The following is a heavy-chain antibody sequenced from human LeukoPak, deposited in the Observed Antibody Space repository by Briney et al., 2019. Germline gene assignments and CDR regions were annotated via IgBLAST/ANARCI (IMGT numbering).Heavy chain of an antibody. V-gene: IGHV1-18*01. CDR3: ARDNTAWATDY. D-gene: IGHD2-21*02. CDR2: ISAYNGNT. CDR1: GYTFTSYG. J-gene: IGHJ4*02. Sequence: ASVKVSCKASGYTFTSYGISWVRQAPGQGLEWMGWISAYNGNTNYAQKLQGRVTMTRDTSTNTVYMELSSLTSEDTAVYYCARDNTAWATDYWGQGTLVTVSS.